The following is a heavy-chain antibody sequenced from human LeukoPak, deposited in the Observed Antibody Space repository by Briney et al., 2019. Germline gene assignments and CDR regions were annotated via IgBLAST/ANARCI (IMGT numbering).Heavy chain of an antibody. CDR1: GGSFSGYY. J-gene: IGHJ4*02. Sequence: SETLSLTCAVYGGSFSGYYWSWIRQPPGEGVEWMGEINHSGSTNYNPSLKSRVTISVDTSKNQFSLKLSSVTAADTAVYYCARWVTGLVYWGQGTLVTVSS. V-gene: IGHV4-34*01. CDR3: ARWVTGLVY. CDR2: INHSGST. D-gene: IGHD2-21*02.